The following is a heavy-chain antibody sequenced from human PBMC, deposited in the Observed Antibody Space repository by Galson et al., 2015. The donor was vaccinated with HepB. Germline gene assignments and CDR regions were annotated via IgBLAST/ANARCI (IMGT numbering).Heavy chain of an antibody. D-gene: IGHD4-17*01. CDR1: GFSFSGSW. V-gene: IGHV3-7*03. J-gene: IGHJ3*02. CDR3: ARGPRYGAFDI. CDR2: IKQDASEK. Sequence: SLRLSCAASGFSFSGSWMSWVRQAPGKGLEWVANIKQDASEKYYVDSVKGRFAIPRDNAKTSLYLQMNSLGAEDTAMYYCARGPRYGAFDIWGQGTMVTVSS.